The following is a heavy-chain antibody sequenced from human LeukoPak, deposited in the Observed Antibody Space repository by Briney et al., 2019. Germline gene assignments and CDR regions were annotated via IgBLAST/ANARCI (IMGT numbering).Heavy chain of an antibody. D-gene: IGHD3-9*01. CDR2: IIPILGIA. CDR1: GGTFSSYA. Sequence: ASVKVSCKASGGTFSSYAISWVRQAPGQGLEWMGRIIPILGIANYAQKFQGRVTITADKSTSTAYMELSSLRSEDTAVYYCARDFVGMLTGYSYFDYWGQGTLVTVSS. V-gene: IGHV1-69*04. CDR3: ARDFVGMLTGYSYFDY. J-gene: IGHJ4*02.